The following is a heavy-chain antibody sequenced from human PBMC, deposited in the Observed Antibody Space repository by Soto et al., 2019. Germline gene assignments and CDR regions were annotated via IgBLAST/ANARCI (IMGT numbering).Heavy chain of an antibody. CDR3: ASLAGNTGHFFYFNCMDV. J-gene: IGHJ6*02. Sequence: TSVTLSLTCTVSGGSISSYYWHWIRQPPGKDLEWIGSVYTSDYNRYSSSLKSRVTISVDTSKSLFYRRLNSVPGAETAVYYGASLAGNTGHFFYFNCMDVWGQGTMVTVSS. CDR2: VYTSDYN. D-gene: IGHD3-3*02. V-gene: IGHV4-4*08. CDR1: GGSISSYY.